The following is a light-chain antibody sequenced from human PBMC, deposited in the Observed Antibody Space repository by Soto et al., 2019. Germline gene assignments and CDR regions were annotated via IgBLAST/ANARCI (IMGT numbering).Light chain of an antibody. CDR3: AAWDDSLSGWV. CDR1: SSNIGSNY. Sequence: QPVLTQPPSASGTPGQRVTISCSGSSSNIGSNYVYWYQQLPGTAPKLLIYRNNQRPSGVPDRFSGSKSGTSASLAISGLRSEDEADYYCAAWDDSLSGWVFGTGTKLTVL. J-gene: IGLJ1*01. V-gene: IGLV1-47*01. CDR2: RNN.